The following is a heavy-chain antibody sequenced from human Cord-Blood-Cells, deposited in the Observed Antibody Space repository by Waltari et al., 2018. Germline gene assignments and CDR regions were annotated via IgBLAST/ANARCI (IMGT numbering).Heavy chain of an antibody. CDR2: INPNSGGT. Sequence: QVQLVQSGAEVKKPGASVKVSCKASGYTFTGYYMHWVRQAPGQGLEWMGRINPNSGGTNYVQKFQGRVTMTRDTSISTAYMELSRLRSDDTAVYYCARDGGNPSPSDYWGQGTLVTVSS. V-gene: IGHV1-2*06. CDR1: GYTFTGYY. CDR3: ARDGGNPSPSDY. D-gene: IGHD2-15*01. J-gene: IGHJ4*02.